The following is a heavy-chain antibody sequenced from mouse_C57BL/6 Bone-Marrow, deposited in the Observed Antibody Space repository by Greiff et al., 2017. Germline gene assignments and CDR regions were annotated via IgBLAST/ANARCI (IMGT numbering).Heavy chain of an antibody. D-gene: IGHD1-1*01. CDR2: INPNNGGT. CDR1: GYTFTDYY. Sequence: EVQVVESGPELVKPGASVKISCKASGYTFTDYYMDWVKQSPGKGLEWIGVINPNNGGTIYNQKFKGKATLTVDKSSSTAYMQLRSLTSEDSAVYDCSRPAYGFAYWGQGTLVTVSA. V-gene: IGHV1-18*01. J-gene: IGHJ3*01. CDR3: SRPAYGFAY.